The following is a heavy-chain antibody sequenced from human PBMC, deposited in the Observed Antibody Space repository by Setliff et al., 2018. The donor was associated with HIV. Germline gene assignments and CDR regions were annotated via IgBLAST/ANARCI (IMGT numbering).Heavy chain of an antibody. V-gene: IGHV4-59*11. CDR3: ARVYSSSWYWGDYYYYYMDV. D-gene: IGHD6-13*01. CDR2: IYYSGST. J-gene: IGHJ6*03. Sequence: SETLSLTCTVSGGSISSHYWSWIRQPPGKGLEWIGYIYYSGSTNYNPSLKSRVTISVDTSKNQFSLKLSSVTAADTAVYYCARVYSSSWYWGDYYYYYMDVWGKGTTVTVSS. CDR1: GGSISSHY.